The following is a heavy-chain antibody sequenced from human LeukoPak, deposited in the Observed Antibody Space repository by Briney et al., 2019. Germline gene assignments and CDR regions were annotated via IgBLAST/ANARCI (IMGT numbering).Heavy chain of an antibody. CDR1: GFTFSSYA. D-gene: IGHD1-26*01. CDR2: ISGSGGST. CDR3: AGVVGATNGDY. Sequence: GGSLRLSCAASGFTFSSYAMGWVRQAPGKGLEWVSAISGSGGSTYYADSVKGRFTISRDNSKNTLYLQMNSLRAEDTAVYYCAGVVGATNGDYWGQGTLVTVSS. V-gene: IGHV3-23*01. J-gene: IGHJ4*02.